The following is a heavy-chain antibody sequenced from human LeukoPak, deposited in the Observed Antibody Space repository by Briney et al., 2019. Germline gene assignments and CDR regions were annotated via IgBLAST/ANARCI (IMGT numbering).Heavy chain of an antibody. CDR1: GYTFTGYY. CDR2: INPNSGGT. D-gene: IGHD2-15*01. V-gene: IGHV1-2*02. J-gene: IGHJ6*02. CDR3: ARWYCSGGSCPHYYYYYGMDV. Sequence: ASVKVSCKASGYTFTGYYMHWVRQAPGQGLEWMGWINPNSGGTNYAQKFQGRVTMTRDTSISTAYMELSRLRSDDTAVYYCARWYCSGGSCPHYYYYYGMDVWGQGTTVTVSS.